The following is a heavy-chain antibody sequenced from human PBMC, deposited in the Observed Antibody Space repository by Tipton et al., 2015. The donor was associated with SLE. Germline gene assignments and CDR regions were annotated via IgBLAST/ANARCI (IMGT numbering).Heavy chain of an antibody. Sequence: SLRLSCAASGFTLSSNAMNWVRQAPGKGLEWVSCLSSSGGNTWYADSVKGRFTISRDNSKNTLYLQMNNLRAEDTAVYYCAVVLTSIGWGQGTLVTVSS. CDR2: LSSSGGNT. D-gene: IGHD3-22*01. J-gene: IGHJ4*02. CDR1: GFTLSSNA. CDR3: AVVLTSIG. V-gene: IGHV3-23*01.